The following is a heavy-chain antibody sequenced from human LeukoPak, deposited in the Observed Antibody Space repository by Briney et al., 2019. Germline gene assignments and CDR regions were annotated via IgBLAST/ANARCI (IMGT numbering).Heavy chain of an antibody. Sequence: GGSLRLSCAASGFSVSNNYMTWVRQAPGKGLEWVSVTYSGGSTYYADSVKGRFTISRDNSKNTLYLQMNSLRAEDTAVYYCARGAGERYFDYWGQGTLVTVSS. CDR2: TYSGGST. V-gene: IGHV3-66*01. CDR3: ARGAGERYFDY. J-gene: IGHJ4*02. CDR1: GFSVSNNY. D-gene: IGHD3-10*01.